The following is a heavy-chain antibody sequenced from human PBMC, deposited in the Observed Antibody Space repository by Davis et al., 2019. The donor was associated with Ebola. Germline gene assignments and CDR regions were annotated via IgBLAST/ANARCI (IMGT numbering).Heavy chain of an antibody. D-gene: IGHD2-15*01. CDR2: IGSSGTVI. V-gene: IGHV3-48*02. Sequence: GESLKISCVTSGFIFTNYAMHWVRQAPGKGLEWVAYIGSSGTVIYYADSIKGRFTISRDNVQNSVFLQMNGLRDEDTAVYYCVREVYSLTHWFDPWGQGTLVTVSS. CDR3: VREVYSLTHWFDP. CDR1: GFIFTNYA. J-gene: IGHJ5*02.